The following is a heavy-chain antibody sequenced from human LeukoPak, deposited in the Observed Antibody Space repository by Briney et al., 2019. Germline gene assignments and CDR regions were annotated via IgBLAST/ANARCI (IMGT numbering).Heavy chain of an antibody. CDR1: GFTFGSYS. D-gene: IGHD3/OR15-3a*01. Sequence: PGGSLRLSCAASGFTFGSYSMNWVRQAPGKGLEWVSSISSSSSYIYYADSVKGRFTISRDNAKNSLYLQMNSLRAEDTAVYYCAIFPLGDWLLSLDYWGQGTLVTVSS. V-gene: IGHV3-21*01. J-gene: IGHJ4*02. CDR3: AIFPLGDWLLSLDY. CDR2: ISSSSSYI.